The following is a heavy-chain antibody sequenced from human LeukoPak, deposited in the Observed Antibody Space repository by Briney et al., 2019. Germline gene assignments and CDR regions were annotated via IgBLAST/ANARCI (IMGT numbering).Heavy chain of an antibody. CDR3: AREVRYYDSSGYYQVRYFFDY. V-gene: IGHV4-34*01. Sequence: SETLSLTCAVYGGPFSGYCWSWIRQPPGKGLEWIGEINHSGSTNYNPSLKSRVTISVDTSKNQFSLKLSSVTAADTAVYYCAREVRYYDSSGYYQVRYFFDYWGQGTLVTVSS. CDR1: GGPFSGYC. D-gene: IGHD3-22*01. CDR2: INHSGST. J-gene: IGHJ4*02.